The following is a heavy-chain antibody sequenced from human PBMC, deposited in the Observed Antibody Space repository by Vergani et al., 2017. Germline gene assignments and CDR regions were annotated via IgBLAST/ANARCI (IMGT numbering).Heavy chain of an antibody. V-gene: IGHV1-69*01. Sequence: QVQLVQSGAEVKKPGSSVKVSCKASGGTFSSYAISWVRQAPGQGLEWMGGIIPIFGTANYAQKFQGRVTITADESTSTAYLELSSLRSEYTAVYYCARGTYYDSSGYYPIGIGIWGQGTMVTVSS. CDR1: GGTFSSYA. J-gene: IGHJ3*02. CDR2: IIPIFGTA. D-gene: IGHD3-22*01. CDR3: ARGTYYDSSGYYPIGIGI.